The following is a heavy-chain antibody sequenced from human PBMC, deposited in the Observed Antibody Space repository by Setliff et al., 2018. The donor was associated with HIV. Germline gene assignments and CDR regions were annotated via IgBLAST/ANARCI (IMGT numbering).Heavy chain of an antibody. Sequence: GGSLRLSCAASGFIFSAYSMNWVRQAPGKGLEWVSSISSSSSYIYYADSVKGRFTISRDNAKNSLYLQMNSLRAEDTAVYYCVRDGGSTSYNFLYYYGMDVWGQGTTVTVSS. CDR2: ISSSSSYI. CDR3: VRDGGSTSYNFLYYYGMDV. CDR1: GFIFSAYS. D-gene: IGHD2-2*01. V-gene: IGHV3-21*01. J-gene: IGHJ6*02.